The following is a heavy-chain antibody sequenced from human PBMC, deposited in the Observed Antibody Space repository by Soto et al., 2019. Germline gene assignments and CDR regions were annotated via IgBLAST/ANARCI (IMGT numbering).Heavy chain of an antibody. CDR3: ARVPSAGVYSSGWYWFDP. V-gene: IGHV4-59*01. D-gene: IGHD6-19*01. CDR2: IYYSGST. CDR1: GGSISSYY. J-gene: IGHJ5*02. Sequence: SENLSLTCTVSGGSISSYYWSWIRQPPGKGLEWIVYIYYSGSTNYNPSLKSRVTISVDTSKNQFSLKLSSVTAADTAVYYCARVPSAGVYSSGWYWFDPWGQGTLVTVSS.